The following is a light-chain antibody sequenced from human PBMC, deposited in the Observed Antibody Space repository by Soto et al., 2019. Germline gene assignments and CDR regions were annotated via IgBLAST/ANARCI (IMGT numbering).Light chain of an antibody. CDR2: QDN. V-gene: IGLV6-57*04. CDR1: GGSIATNY. CDR3: HSYVTSAHWV. J-gene: IGLJ3*02. Sequence: NFMLTQPHSVSESPGKTVTISCTRSGGSIATNYVQWYQKRPGSAPTPVIFQDNDRPSGVPDRFSGSIDSSSNSASLTISGLRAEDEADYYCHSYVTSAHWVFGGGTKLTVL.